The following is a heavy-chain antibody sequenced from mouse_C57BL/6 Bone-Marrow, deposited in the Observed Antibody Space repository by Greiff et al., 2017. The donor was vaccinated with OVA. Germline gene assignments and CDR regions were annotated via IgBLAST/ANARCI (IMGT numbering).Heavy chain of an antibody. J-gene: IGHJ2*01. CDR3: ARWIFHY. CDR1: GYTFTDYY. V-gene: IGHV1-26*01. CDR2: INPNNGGT. Sequence: EVQLQQSGPELVKPGASVKISCKASGYTFTDYYMNWVKQSHGKSLEWIGDINPNNGGTSYNQKFKGKATLTVDKSSSTAYMELRSLTSEDSAVYYCARWIFHYWGQGTTLTVSS.